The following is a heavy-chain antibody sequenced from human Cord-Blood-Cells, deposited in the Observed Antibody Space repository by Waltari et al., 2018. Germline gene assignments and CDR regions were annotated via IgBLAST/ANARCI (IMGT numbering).Heavy chain of an antibody. CDR1: GFTFSTYE. CDR3: ARGYSGYDSDY. CDR2: ISSSGSTI. V-gene: IGHV3-48*03. Sequence: EVQLVESGAGLVQPGGSLRLSCAASGFTFSTYEMNWVRQAPGKGLEWVSYISSSGSTIYYADSVKGRFTISRDNAKNSLYLQMNSLRAEDTAVYYCARGYSGYDSDYWGQGTLVTVSS. D-gene: IGHD5-12*01. J-gene: IGHJ4*02.